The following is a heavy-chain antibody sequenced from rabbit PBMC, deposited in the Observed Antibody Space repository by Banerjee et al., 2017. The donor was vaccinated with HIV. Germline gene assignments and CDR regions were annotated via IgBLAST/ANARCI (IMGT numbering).Heavy chain of an antibody. CDR3: ARESYSAYANL. J-gene: IGHJ4*01. Sequence: QEQLEESGGDLVKPEGSLTLTCTASGFSFSSRYWICWVRQAPGKGLEWIACIDAGSSGSAHYASWVKSRFTISKTSSTTVTLQMTSLTAADTATYFCARESYSAYANLWGPGTLVTVS. V-gene: IGHV1S45*01. CDR1: GFSFSSRYW. D-gene: IGHD6-1*01. CDR2: IDAGSSGSA.